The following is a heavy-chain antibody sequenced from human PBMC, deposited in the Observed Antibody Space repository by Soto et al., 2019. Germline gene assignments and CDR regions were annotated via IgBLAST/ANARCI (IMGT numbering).Heavy chain of an antibody. CDR3: AKGSYDFWSGYYKYYYYYGMDV. CDR1: GGSFSGYY. J-gene: IGHJ6*02. CDR2: INHSGST. V-gene: IGHV4-34*01. D-gene: IGHD3-3*01. Sequence: SETLSLTCAVYGGSFSGYYWSWIRQPPGKGLEWIGEINHSGSTNYNPSLKSRVTISVDTSKNQFSLKLSSVTAADTAVYYCAKGSYDFWSGYYKYYYYYGMDVWGQGTTVTVSS.